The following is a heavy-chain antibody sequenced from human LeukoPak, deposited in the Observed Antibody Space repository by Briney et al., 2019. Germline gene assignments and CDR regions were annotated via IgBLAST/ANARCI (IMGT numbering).Heavy chain of an antibody. CDR3: ARTWGFTTTCTSTRMDV. CDR2: ISGNGGST. J-gene: IGHJ6*02. Sequence: GGSLRLSCAAPGFIFSNYAMHWVRQAPGKGLEFVSAISGNGGSTYYGSSVKGRFTMSRDNFKSTLYLQMGSLKAEDMAVYYRARTWGFTTTCTSTRMDVWGRGTTVTVSS. D-gene: IGHD1-1*01. V-gene: IGHV3-64*01. CDR1: GFIFSNYA.